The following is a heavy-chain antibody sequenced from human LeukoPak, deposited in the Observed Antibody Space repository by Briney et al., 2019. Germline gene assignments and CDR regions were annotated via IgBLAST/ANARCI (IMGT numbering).Heavy chain of an antibody. CDR3: AKVPRY. CDR1: GFTFGDYY. CDR2: IGGEGASAMI. V-gene: IGHV3-11*04. J-gene: IGHJ4*02. Sequence: VGSLRLSCAASGFTFGDYYMTWIRQAPGKGLEWVAYIGGEGASAMIYYADSVKGRFTVSRDNARSSLYLLMNNLSLEDTAVYYCAKVPRYWGQGTTVTVAS.